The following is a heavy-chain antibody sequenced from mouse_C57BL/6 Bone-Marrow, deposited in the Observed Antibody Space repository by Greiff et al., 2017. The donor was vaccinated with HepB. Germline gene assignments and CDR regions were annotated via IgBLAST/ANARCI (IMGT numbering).Heavy chain of an antibody. CDR2: ISYDGSN. D-gene: IGHD1-2*01. Sequence: DVQLQESGPGLEKPSQSLSLTCSVTGYSITSGYYWNWIRQFPGNKLEWMGYISYDGSNNYNPSLKNRISITRDTSKNQFFLKLNSVTTEDTATYYCARDNYYGIDYWGQGTTLTVSS. V-gene: IGHV3-6*01. J-gene: IGHJ2*01. CDR1: GYSITSGYY. CDR3: ARDNYYGIDY.